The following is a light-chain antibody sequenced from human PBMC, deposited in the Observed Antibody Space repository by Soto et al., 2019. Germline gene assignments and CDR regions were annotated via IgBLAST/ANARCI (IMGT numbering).Light chain of an antibody. CDR3: QQRYSSPRT. J-gene: IGKJ1*01. Sequence: DIQMTQSPSSLSAPVGDRVTITCRASQSISSYLNWYQQKPGKAPKLLIYAASSLQSGVPSRVSGSGSGTDFTLTISSLHPEDFATYDCQQRYSSPRTFGHGTKVEIK. CDR1: QSISSY. V-gene: IGKV1-39*01. CDR2: AAS.